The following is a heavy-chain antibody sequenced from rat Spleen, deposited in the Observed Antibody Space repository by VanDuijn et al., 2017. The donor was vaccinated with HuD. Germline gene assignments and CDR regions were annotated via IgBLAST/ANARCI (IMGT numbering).Heavy chain of an antibody. CDR1: EFSLTGNN. Sequence: QVQLKESGPGLVQPSQTLSLTCTVSEFSLTGNNIHWVRQSPGKGLEWMGVIWTGGNTAYNSLLKSRLTISRDTSKNQVFLKMNSLQTEDTATYYCARDRTGPWDYWGQGVMVTVSS. J-gene: IGHJ2*01. D-gene: IGHD3-2*01. CDR3: ARDRTGPWDY. V-gene: IGHV2-30*01. CDR2: IWTGGNT.